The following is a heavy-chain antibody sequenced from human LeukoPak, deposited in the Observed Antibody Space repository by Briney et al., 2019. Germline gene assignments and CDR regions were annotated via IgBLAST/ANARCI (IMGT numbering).Heavy chain of an antibody. J-gene: IGHJ2*01. V-gene: IGHV3-48*02. CDR3: ARVAYSYGDYIRYFDL. CDR1: EFTFSSYS. CDR2: ISSSGITI. Sequence: PGGSLRLSCIASEFTFSSYSMNWVRQAPGKGLEWLSYISSSGITIYYADSVKGLFTISRDNAKNSLFLQMNSLRDEDTAVYYCARVAYSYGDYIRYFDLWGRGTLVAVSS. D-gene: IGHD4-17*01.